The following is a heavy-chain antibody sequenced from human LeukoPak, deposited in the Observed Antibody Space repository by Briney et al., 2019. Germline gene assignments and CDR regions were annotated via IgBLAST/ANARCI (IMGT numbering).Heavy chain of an antibody. Sequence: ASVKVSCKASGYTFTSYGISWVRQAPGQGLEWMGWISAYNGNTNYAQKLQGRVTMTTDTSTSTAYMELRSLRSDDTAVYYCARSRRIAAAAQLFDYWGQGTLVTVSS. CDR3: ARSRRIAAAAQLFDY. J-gene: IGHJ4*02. V-gene: IGHV1-18*01. CDR2: ISAYNGNT. D-gene: IGHD6-13*01. CDR1: GYTFTSYG.